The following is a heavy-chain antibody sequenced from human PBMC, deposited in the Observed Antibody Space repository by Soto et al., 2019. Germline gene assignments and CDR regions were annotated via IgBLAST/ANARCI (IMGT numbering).Heavy chain of an antibody. V-gene: IGHV1-18*01. D-gene: IGHD4-17*01. CDR2: ISAYNGNT. CDR1: GYTFTSYG. Sequence: VASVKVSFKASGYTFTSYGISWVRQAPGQGLEWMGWISAYNGNTNYAQKLQGRVTMTTDTSTSTAYMELRSLRSDDTAVYYCARGWTVTIPYYYYGMDVWGQGTTVTVSS. J-gene: IGHJ6*02. CDR3: ARGWTVTIPYYYYGMDV.